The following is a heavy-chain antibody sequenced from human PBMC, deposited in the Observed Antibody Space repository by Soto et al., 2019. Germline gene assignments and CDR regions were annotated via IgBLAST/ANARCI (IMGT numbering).Heavy chain of an antibody. CDR3: AREVRFLGVGVGWFDP. V-gene: IGHV4-61*01. Sequence: PSETLSLTCTVSGGSVSSGSCYWSWIRQPPGKGLEWIGYIYYSGSTNYNPSLKSRVTISVDTSKNQFSLKLSSVTAADTAVYYCAREVRFLGVGVGWFDPWGQGTLVTVSS. D-gene: IGHD3-3*01. J-gene: IGHJ5*02. CDR2: IYYSGST. CDR1: GGSVSSGSCY.